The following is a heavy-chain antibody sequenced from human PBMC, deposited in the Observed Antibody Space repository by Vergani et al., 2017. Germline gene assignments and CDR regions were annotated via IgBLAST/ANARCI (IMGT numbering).Heavy chain of an antibody. V-gene: IGHV4-59*12. CDR3: ARDLVPVAATSSYYYYGMDV. CDR1: GGSISGYY. Sequence: QVQLQESGPGLVKPSETLSLTCTVSGGSISGYYWSWIRQPPGKGLEWIGYIYYSGTTNYNPSLKSRVTISVDTSKNLFSLKLSSVTAADTAVYYCARDLVPVAATSSYYYYGMDVWGQGTTVTVSS. CDR2: IYYSGTT. J-gene: IGHJ6*02. D-gene: IGHD6-19*01.